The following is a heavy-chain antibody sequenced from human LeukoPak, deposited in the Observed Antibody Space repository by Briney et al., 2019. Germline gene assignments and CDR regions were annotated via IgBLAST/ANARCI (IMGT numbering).Heavy chain of an antibody. Sequence: PGGSLRLSCAASGFNVSRNYMSWVREAPGKGVEWVSVIYSGAGTYYADSVKGRFTISRGNPKNTLYLQMSSLKAEDTAVYYCAREFYDILTGYQDIFDVWGQGTMVTVSS. CDR2: IYSGAGT. J-gene: IGHJ3*01. V-gene: IGHV3-66*02. CDR3: AREFYDILTGYQDIFDV. D-gene: IGHD3-9*01. CDR1: GFNVSRNY.